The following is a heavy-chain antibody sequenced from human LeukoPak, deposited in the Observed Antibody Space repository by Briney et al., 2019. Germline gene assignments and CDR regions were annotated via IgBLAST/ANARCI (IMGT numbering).Heavy chain of an antibody. V-gene: IGHV3-23*01. CDR1: GFTLSNYG. Sequence: PGGTLRLSCAASGFTLSNYGMSWVRQAPGKGLEWVSAISGSGGTTYYADSVKGRFTISRDNSKNTLYLQMNSLRAEDTAVYYCAKGPLPRITGTAPFDYWGQGTLVTVSS. CDR3: AKGPLPRITGTAPFDY. CDR2: ISGSGGTT. J-gene: IGHJ4*02. D-gene: IGHD1-7*01.